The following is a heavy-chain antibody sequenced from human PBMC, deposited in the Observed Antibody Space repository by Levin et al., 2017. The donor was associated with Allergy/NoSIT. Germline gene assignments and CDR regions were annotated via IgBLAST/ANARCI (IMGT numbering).Heavy chain of an antibody. CDR3: AKDRRVLASFDY. Sequence: GESLKISCAAXVSSECRGGMRWVGRGPGKGLEWVSGISSGGTTYSADSVKGRFTISRDNSKSTLYLQMNSLRAEDTAVYYCAKDRRVLASFDYWGQGTLVTVSS. CDR1: VSSECRGG. CDR2: ISSGGTT. D-gene: IGHD3-10*01. V-gene: IGHV3-23*01. J-gene: IGHJ4*02.